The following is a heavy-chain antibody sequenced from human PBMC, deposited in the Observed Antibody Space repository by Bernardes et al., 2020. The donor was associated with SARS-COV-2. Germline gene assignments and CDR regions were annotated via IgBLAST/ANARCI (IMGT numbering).Heavy chain of an antibody. Sequence: SETLSLTCTVSGGSISSGSYYWSWIRQPAGKGLEWIGRIYTSGSTNYNPSLKSRVTISVDTSKNQFSLKLSSVTAADTAVYYCARGWRVGAPNWFDPWGQGTLVTVSS. CDR2: IYTSGST. CDR1: GGSISSGSYY. V-gene: IGHV4-61*02. D-gene: IGHD1-26*01. J-gene: IGHJ5*02. CDR3: ARGWRVGAPNWFDP.